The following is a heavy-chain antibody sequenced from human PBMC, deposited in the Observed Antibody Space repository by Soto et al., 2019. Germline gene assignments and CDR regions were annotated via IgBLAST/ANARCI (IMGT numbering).Heavy chain of an antibody. J-gene: IGHJ3*02. Sequence: QVQLQESGPGLVKPSETLSLTCTVSGGSISSYYWSWIRQPPGKGLEWIGYIYDSGSTNYNPSLKRRVAISVDTSKNQFSLKVSSVTDADTAVYYCARLVVTTARDAFDIWGQGTMVTVSS. CDR2: IYDSGST. CDR1: GGSISSYY. CDR3: ARLVVTTARDAFDI. V-gene: IGHV4-59*01. D-gene: IGHD3-22*01.